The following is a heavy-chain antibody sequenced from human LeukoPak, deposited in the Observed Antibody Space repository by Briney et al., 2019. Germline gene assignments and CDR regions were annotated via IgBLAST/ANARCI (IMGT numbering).Heavy chain of an antibody. D-gene: IGHD2-15*01. V-gene: IGHV3-48*04. J-gene: IGHJ1*01. CDR3: ARGDIVVIRCFQH. CDR1: GFTFSSYS. CDR2: ISSSSSTI. Sequence: GGSLRLSCAASGFTFSSYSMNWVRQAPGKGLEWVSYISSSSSTIYYADSVKGRFTISRDNAKNSLYLQMNSLRAEDTAVYYCARGDIVVIRCFQHWGQGTLVTVSS.